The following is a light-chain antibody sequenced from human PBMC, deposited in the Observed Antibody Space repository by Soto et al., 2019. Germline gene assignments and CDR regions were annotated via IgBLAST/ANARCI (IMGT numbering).Light chain of an antibody. CDR1: KLGDKY. CDR3: QAWDSSTASYV. Sequence: SYELTQPPSVSVSPGQTASITCSADKLGDKYACWYQQKPGQSPVLVIYQDSKRPSGIPERFSGSNSGNTATLTISGTQAMDEADYYCQAWDSSTASYVFGTGTKVTVL. CDR2: QDS. J-gene: IGLJ1*01. V-gene: IGLV3-1*01.